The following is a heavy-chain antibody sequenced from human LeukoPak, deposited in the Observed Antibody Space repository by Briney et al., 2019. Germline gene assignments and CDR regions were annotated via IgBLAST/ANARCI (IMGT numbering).Heavy chain of an antibody. J-gene: IGHJ3*02. V-gene: IGHV4-34*01. CDR1: GGSFSGYY. D-gene: IGHD3-10*01. CDR3: ARRSVRRGFDI. Sequence: SETLSLTCAVYGGSFSGYYWSWIRQSPGKGLEWIGEINHSGSTSYNPSFKSRVTTSVDTSKNQFSLKLNSVTAADTAVYYCARRSVRRGFDIWGQGTMVTVSS. CDR2: INHSGST.